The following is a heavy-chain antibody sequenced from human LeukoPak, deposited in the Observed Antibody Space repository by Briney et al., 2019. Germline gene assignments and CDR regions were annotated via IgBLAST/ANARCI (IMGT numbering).Heavy chain of an antibody. Sequence: GGSLRLSCAASGFTFSSYWMSWVRQAPGKGLEWVANFKQDVSEKYYVDSVKGRFTISRDNAKNSLYLQMNSLRAEDTAVYYCARDLVPGAIDYWGQGTLVTVSS. V-gene: IGHV3-7*01. D-gene: IGHD7-27*01. J-gene: IGHJ4*02. CDR2: FKQDVSEK. CDR1: GFTFSSYW. CDR3: ARDLVPGAIDY.